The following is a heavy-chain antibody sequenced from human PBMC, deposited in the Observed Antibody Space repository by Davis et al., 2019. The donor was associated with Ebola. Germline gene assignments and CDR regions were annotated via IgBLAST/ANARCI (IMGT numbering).Heavy chain of an antibody. D-gene: IGHD5-18*01. CDR1: GGSFSGYY. CDR2: INHSGST. J-gene: IGHJ4*02. V-gene: IGHV4-34*01. CDR3: ARGRRYSYGYWGY. Sequence: MPSETLSLTCAVYGGSFSGYYWSWIRQPPGKGLEWIGEINHSGSTNYNPSLKSRVTISVDTSKNQFSLKLSSVTAADTAAYYCARGRRYSYGYWGYWGQGTLVTVSS.